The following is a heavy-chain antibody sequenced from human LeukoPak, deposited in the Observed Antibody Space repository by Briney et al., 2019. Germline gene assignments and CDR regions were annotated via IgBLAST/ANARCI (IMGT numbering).Heavy chain of an antibody. J-gene: IGHJ4*02. V-gene: IGHV4-59*08. CDR2: ISYSGST. D-gene: IGHD3-10*01. Sequence: PSETLSLTCTVSGGSISSYYWSWIRQPPGKGLEWIGYISYSGSTNSNPSLKSRVTISVDTSKNQFSLKLSSVTAADTAVYYCARHQYLAGFVYFDYWGQGTLVTVSS. CDR3: ARHQYLAGFVYFDY. CDR1: GGSISSYY.